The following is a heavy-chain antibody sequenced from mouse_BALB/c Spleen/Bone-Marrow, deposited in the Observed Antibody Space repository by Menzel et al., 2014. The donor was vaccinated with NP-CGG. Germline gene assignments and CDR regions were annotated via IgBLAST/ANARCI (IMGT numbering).Heavy chain of an antibody. Sequence: SGTVLARPGAAVKMSCKASGYTFSNYWMHWVKQMPGQGLEWIGTIYPGNSDTTYNQKFKGKAKLTAVTSTSTAYMDLSSLTNEDSAVYYCTTLARTNFDYWGQGTTLTVSS. J-gene: IGHJ2*01. V-gene: IGHV1-5*01. CDR3: TTLARTNFDY. CDR1: GYTFSNYW. D-gene: IGHD3-1*01. CDR2: IYPGNSDT.